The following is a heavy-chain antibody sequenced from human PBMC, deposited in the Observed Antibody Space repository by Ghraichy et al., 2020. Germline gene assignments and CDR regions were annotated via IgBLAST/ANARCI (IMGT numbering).Heavy chain of an antibody. Sequence: GGSLRLSCAASGFTFSSYAMSWVRQAPGKGLEWVSAISGSGGSTYYADSVKGRFTISRDNSKNTLYLQMNSLRAEDTAVYYCAKSLFVVVSTNYYYYYMDVWGEGTPLTVSS. V-gene: IGHV3-23*01. J-gene: IGHJ6*03. CDR3: AKSLFVVVSTNYYYYYMDV. CDR2: ISGSGGST. CDR1: GFTFSSYA. D-gene: IGHD2-2*01.